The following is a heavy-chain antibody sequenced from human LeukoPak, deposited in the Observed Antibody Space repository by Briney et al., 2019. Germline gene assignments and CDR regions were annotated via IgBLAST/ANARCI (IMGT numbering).Heavy chain of an antibody. Sequence: ASVKVSCTASVYTFTIYYMHWVRQAPGQGLEWMGVINPSGGSTSYAQKFQGRVTMTRDTSTSTVFMELSSLRSEDTAVYYCARIYSYGYKSAADYWGQGTLVTVSS. J-gene: IGHJ4*02. CDR2: INPSGGST. V-gene: IGHV1-46*01. CDR3: ARIYSYGYKSAADY. D-gene: IGHD5-18*01. CDR1: VYTFTIYY.